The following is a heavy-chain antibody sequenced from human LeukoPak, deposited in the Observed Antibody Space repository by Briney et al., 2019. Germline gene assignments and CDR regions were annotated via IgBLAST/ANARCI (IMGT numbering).Heavy chain of an antibody. V-gene: IGHV4-59*01. CDR3: ARDFSAAFDI. CDR2: IYDSGTT. CDR1: GGSFGNYY. Sequence: SETLSLTCTVSGGSFGNYYWSWIRQPPGKGLEWIGYIYDSGTTNYNPSLKSRVTISVDTATNQFSLKLRSVTAADTAVYYCARDFSAAFDIWGQGTVVTVSS. D-gene: IGHD2/OR15-2a*01. J-gene: IGHJ3*02.